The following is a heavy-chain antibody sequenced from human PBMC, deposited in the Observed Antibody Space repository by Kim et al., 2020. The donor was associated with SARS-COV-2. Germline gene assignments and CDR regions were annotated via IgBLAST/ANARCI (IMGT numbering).Heavy chain of an antibody. CDR2: ISYDGSNK. V-gene: IGHV3-30*18. Sequence: GGSLRLSCAASGFTFSSYGMHWVRQAPGKGLEWVALISYDGSNKYYGDSVKGRFTISRDNSKNTLYLQMNSLRAEDTAVYYCAKDGMITFGGVIDAYFDYWGQGTLVTVSS. J-gene: IGHJ4*02. CDR1: GFTFSSYG. D-gene: IGHD3-16*02. CDR3: AKDGMITFGGVIDAYFDY.